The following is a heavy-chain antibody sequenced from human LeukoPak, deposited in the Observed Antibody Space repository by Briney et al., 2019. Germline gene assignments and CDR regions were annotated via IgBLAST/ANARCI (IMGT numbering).Heavy chain of an antibody. CDR1: GGTFSSYA. Sequence: ASVKVSCKASGGTFSSYAISWVRQAPGQGLEWMGGSIPIFGTANYAQKFQGRVTITKDESTSTAYMELSSLRSAATAVYYCARVSYRYCSGGSCREKWFDPWGQGTLVTVSS. J-gene: IGHJ5*02. CDR2: SIPIFGTA. D-gene: IGHD2-15*01. CDR3: ARVSYRYCSGGSCREKWFDP. V-gene: IGHV1-69*05.